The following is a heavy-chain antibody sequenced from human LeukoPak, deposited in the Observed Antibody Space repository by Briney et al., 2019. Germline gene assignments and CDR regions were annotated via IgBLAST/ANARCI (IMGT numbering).Heavy chain of an antibody. J-gene: IGHJ4*02. CDR2: INTDTGKP. Sequence: ASVKVSCKASGYTFTSYAMNWVRQAPGQGLEWMGWINTDTGKPTYAQGLTGRFVFSLDTSVSTAYLQISSLRAEDTAVYYRARDLIAAAGTGTYWGQGTLVTVSS. CDR1: GYTFTSYA. D-gene: IGHD6-13*01. V-gene: IGHV7-4-1*02. CDR3: ARDLIAAAGTGTY.